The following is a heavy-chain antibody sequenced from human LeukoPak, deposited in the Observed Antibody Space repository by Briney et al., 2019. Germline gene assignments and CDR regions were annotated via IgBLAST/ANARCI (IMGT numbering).Heavy chain of an antibody. CDR3: ARADTAMPNDAFDI. CDR2: IIPIFGTA. Sequence: SSVKVSCKASGGTFSSYAISWVRQAPGQGLEWMGRIIPIFGTANYAQKFQGRVTITTDESTSTAYMELSSLRSEDTAVYYCARADTAMPNDAFDIWGQGTMVTVSS. J-gene: IGHJ3*02. D-gene: IGHD5-18*01. CDR1: GGTFSSYA. V-gene: IGHV1-69*05.